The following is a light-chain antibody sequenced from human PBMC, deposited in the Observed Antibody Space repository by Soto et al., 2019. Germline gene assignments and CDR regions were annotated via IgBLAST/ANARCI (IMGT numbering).Light chain of an antibody. J-gene: IGKJ1*01. CDR2: GVS. CDR3: HQYGVLPKT. CDR1: QSISANY. Sequence: EIVLTQSPGTVSLSPRDRATLYCRASQSISANYLAWYQQKPGQAPRLLIYGVSIRATGIPDRFAGSGSGPDFTLTISRLEPEDFAVYYCHQYGVLPKTFGQGTTVEIK. V-gene: IGKV3-20*01.